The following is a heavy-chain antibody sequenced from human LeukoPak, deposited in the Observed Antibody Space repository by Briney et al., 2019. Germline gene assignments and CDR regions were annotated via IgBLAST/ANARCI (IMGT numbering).Heavy chain of an antibody. J-gene: IGHJ4*02. D-gene: IGHD2-21*02. CDR3: ATEVTSIVPDY. V-gene: IGHV1-24*01. CDR2: FDPENDER. CDR1: GHTLSELP. Sequence: GASVKVSCTVSGHTLSELPMYWVRQAPGEGLEWMGGFDPENDERIYAQKFRGRVTMTEDTSTNTAYMELSSLRSDDTAVYYCATEVTSIVPDYWGQGTLVTVSS.